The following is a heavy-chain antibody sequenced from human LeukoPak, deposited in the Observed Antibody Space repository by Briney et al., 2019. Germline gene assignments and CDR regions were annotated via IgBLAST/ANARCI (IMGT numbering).Heavy chain of an antibody. Sequence: SQTLSLTCAISGDSVSSNSAAWSWIRQSPSRGLEWLGRTYYGSKWYYDYAVSVKSRITINPDTSKNQFSLQLNSVAADDTAVYYCASGVAAAGFDSWGQGTLVTVSS. J-gene: IGHJ4*02. CDR3: ASGVAAAGFDS. V-gene: IGHV6-1*01. CDR2: TYYGSKWYY. CDR1: GDSVSSNSAA. D-gene: IGHD6-13*01.